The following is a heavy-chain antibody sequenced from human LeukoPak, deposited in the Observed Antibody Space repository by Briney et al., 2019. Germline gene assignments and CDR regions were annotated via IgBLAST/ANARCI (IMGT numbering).Heavy chain of an antibody. V-gene: IGHV3-23*01. CDR2: ISPSGGIT. D-gene: IGHD6-19*01. Sequence: PGRSLRLSCAASGFTFSSYGMHWVRQAPGKGLEWVSGISPSGGITYYTDSVKGRFTISRDNSKNTQSLQMNSLRAEDTAVYYCAKGPWLAYPYYFDYWGQGTLVTVSS. J-gene: IGHJ4*02. CDR3: AKGPWLAYPYYFDY. CDR1: GFTFSSYG.